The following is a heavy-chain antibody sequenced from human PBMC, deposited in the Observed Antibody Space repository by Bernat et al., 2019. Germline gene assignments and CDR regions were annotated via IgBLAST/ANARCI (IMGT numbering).Heavy chain of an antibody. D-gene: IGHD6-19*01. CDR2: IYYSGST. Sequence: QLQLQESGPGLVKPSETLSLTCTVSGGSISSSSYYWGWIRQPPGKGLEWIGSIYYSGSTYYNPSLESRVTISVDTSKNQFSLKLSSVTAADTAVYYCAVEAVAGNEYFQHWGQGTLVTVSS. CDR3: AVEAVAGNEYFQH. J-gene: IGHJ1*01. V-gene: IGHV4-39*01. CDR1: GGSISSSSYY.